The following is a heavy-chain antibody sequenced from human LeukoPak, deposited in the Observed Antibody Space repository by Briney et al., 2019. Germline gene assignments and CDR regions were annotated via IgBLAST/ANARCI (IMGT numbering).Heavy chain of an antibody. V-gene: IGHV1-8*03. CDR3: ARGYGYCSSTSCYTGGYYYYYMDV. CDR2: MNANSGNT. CDR1: GYTFTSYD. J-gene: IGHJ6*03. D-gene: IGHD2-2*02. Sequence: GASVKVSCKASGYTFTSYDINWVRQATGQGLEWMGWMNANSGNTGYAQKFQGRVTITRNTSISTAYMELSSLRSEDTAVYYCARGYGYCSSTSCYTGGYYYYYMDVWGKGTTVTVSS.